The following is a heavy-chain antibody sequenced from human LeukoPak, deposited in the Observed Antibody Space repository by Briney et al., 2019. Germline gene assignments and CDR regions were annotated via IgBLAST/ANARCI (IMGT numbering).Heavy chain of an antibody. CDR3: SRDLTS. V-gene: IGHV3-66*01. CDR2: IYSGGNT. CDR1: GFTVSNNY. J-gene: IGHJ5*02. Sequence: GGSLRLSCAAYGFTVSNNYMSWVRQAPGKGLEWVSVIYSGGNTYYADSVEGRFTISRDNSENTLYLQMNSLRAEDTAMYFCSRDLTSWGQGTLVTVSS.